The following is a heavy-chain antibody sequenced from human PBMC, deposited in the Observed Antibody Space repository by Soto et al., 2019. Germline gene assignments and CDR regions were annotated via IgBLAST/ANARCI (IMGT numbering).Heavy chain of an antibody. CDR3: ARSRNGGVADSFDY. D-gene: IGHD3-10*01. J-gene: IGHJ4*02. CDR1: GCTFRRDA. CDR2: ISRDGTNK. Sequence: QVHLVASGGGVIQEGRSLTLSCEAFGCTFRRDAIHWVRQAPGQGLEWVAVISRDGTNKYYEDSVKGRFTISRDNSKNTLSLQMNSLRREDTAVYYCARSRNGGVADSFDYWGQGTLVTLSS. V-gene: IGHV3-30-3*01.